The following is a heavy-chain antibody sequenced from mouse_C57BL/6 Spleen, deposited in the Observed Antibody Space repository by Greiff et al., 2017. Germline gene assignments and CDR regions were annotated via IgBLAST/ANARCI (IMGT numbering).Heavy chain of an antibody. V-gene: IGHV1-80*01. CDR3: SRSGDGYYVFDY. CDR1: GYTFSSYW. Sequence: QVQLQQSGAELVKPGASVKMSCKASGYTFSSYWMHWVKQRPGKGLEWIGQIYPGDGDTNYNGKFKGKATLTADKSSSTAYMQLSSLTSEDAAVYFCSRSGDGYYVFDYWGQGTTLTVSS. J-gene: IGHJ2*01. D-gene: IGHD2-3*01. CDR2: IYPGDGDT.